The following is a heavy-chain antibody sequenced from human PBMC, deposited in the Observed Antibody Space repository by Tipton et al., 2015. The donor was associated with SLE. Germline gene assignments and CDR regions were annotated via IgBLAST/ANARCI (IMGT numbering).Heavy chain of an antibody. V-gene: IGHV4-59*08. CDR2: IYYSGST. CDR1: GGSISSYY. J-gene: IGHJ4*02. Sequence: TLSLTCTVSGGSISSYYWSWIRQPPGKGLEWIGYIYYSGSTNYNPSLKSRVTISVDTSKNQFSLKLSSVTAADTAVYYCARVGIAAALDYWGQGTLVTVSS. D-gene: IGHD6-13*01. CDR3: ARVGIAAALDY.